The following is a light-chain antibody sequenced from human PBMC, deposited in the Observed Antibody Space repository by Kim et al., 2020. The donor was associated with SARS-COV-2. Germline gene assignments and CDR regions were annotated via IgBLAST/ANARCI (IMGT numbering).Light chain of an antibody. CDR3: SSYAGSSAYF. V-gene: IGLV2-23*01. CDR1: SSEVGVYKF. Sequence: STISCNVTSSEVGVYKFVSLYQQHPGKDPKLMIYGGSKRPSGISKRFSGSKSGNTASLTISELQAEDEADYYCSSYAGSSAYFFGTGTQLTVL. CDR2: GGS. J-gene: IGLJ1*01.